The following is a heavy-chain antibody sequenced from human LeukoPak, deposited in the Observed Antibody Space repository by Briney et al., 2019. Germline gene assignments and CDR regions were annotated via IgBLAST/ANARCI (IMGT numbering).Heavy chain of an antibody. Sequence: GGSLRLSCAASGFTSTNYAMNWVRQAPGKGLEWVSVLIGSSGSADYADSVKGRFTISRDTSKNTLFLQMNSLRAEDTAIYYCAKGAYDYIEIGYFDSWGQGTLVTVSS. CDR2: LIGSSGSA. V-gene: IGHV3-23*01. CDR3: AKGAYDYIEIGYFDS. D-gene: IGHD5-12*01. CDR1: GFTSTNYA. J-gene: IGHJ4*02.